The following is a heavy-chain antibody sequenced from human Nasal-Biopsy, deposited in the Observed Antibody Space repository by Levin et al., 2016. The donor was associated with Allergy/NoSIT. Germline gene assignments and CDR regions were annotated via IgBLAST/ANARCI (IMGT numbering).Heavy chain of an antibody. J-gene: IGHJ6*02. CDR2: ITSSSSYI. Sequence: GESLKISCAASGFTFSSYSMNWVRQAPGKGLQWVSSITSSSSYIYYADSVKGRFTISRDNAKNSLYLQMNSLRAEDTAVYYCAREWYSSSSVYYYGMDVWGQGTTVTVSS. CDR3: AREWYSSSSVYYYGMDV. V-gene: IGHV3-21*01. D-gene: IGHD6-13*01. CDR1: GFTFSSYS.